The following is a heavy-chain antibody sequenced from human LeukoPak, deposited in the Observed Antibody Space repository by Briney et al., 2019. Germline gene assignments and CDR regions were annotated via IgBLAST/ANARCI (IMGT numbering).Heavy chain of an antibody. CDR2: ISSSSSYI. V-gene: IGHV3-21*01. CDR1: GFTFSSYS. J-gene: IGHJ4*02. Sequence: PGGSLRLSCAAPGFTFSSYSMNWVRQAPGKGLEWVSSISSSSSYIYYADSVKGRFTISRDNAKNSLYLQMNSLRAEDTAVYYCALFYSSSPTDFDYWGQGTLVTVSS. D-gene: IGHD6-6*01. CDR3: ALFYSSSPTDFDY.